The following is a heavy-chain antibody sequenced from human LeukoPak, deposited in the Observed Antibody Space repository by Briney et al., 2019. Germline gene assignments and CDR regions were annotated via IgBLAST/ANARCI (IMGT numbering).Heavy chain of an antibody. D-gene: IGHD6-19*01. CDR1: GFTFSSFW. CDR2: IKQDGSEK. CDR3: ARDSSGPDY. J-gene: IGHJ4*02. Sequence: GGSLRLSCAASGFTFSSFWMSWVRQAPRKGLEWVANIKQDGSEKNYVDSVKGRFTISRDNAKNSLFLQMNSLRAEDTAVYFCARDSSGPDYWGQGTLVTVSS. V-gene: IGHV3-7*01.